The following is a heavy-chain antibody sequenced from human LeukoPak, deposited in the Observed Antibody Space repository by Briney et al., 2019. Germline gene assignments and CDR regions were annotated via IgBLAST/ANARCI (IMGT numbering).Heavy chain of an antibody. CDR1: GYSISSGYY. J-gene: IGHJ4*02. V-gene: IGHV4-38-2*02. D-gene: IGHD5-18*01. CDR2: IYHSGST. Sequence: PSETLSLTCTVSGYSISSGYYWGWIRQPPGKGLEWIGSIYHSGSTYYNPSLKSRVTISVDTSKNQFSLKLSSVTAADTAVYYCARDGRLQTVDTAMLSFDYWGQGTLVTVSS. CDR3: ARDGRLQTVDTAMLSFDY.